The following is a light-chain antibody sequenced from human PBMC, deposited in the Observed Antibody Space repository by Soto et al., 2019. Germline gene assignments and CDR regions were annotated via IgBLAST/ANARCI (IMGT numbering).Light chain of an antibody. CDR3: QQYNSYPLT. CDR1: QSISSW. CDR2: DAS. Sequence: DIQMTQSPSTLSASVGDRVIVTCRASQSISSWLAWYQQKPGKAPKLLIYDASSLESGVPSRSSGSGSGTEFTLTISSLQSDDFATYYCQQYNSYPLTFGGGTKVDIK. J-gene: IGKJ4*01. V-gene: IGKV1-5*01.